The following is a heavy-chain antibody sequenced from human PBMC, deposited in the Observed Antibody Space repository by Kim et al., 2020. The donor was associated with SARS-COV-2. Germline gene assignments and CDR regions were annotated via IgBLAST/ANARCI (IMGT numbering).Heavy chain of an antibody. J-gene: IGHJ4*02. CDR1: GFTFDDYA. V-gene: IGHV3-9*01. CDR2: ISWNSGSI. D-gene: IGHD3-22*01. Sequence: GGSLRLSCAASGFTFDDYAMHWVRQAPGKGLEWVSGISWNSGSIGYADSVKGRFTISRDNAKNSLYLQMNSLRAEDTALYYCAKVAGGGSGYYYGKYYFDYWGQGTLVTVSS. CDR3: AKVAGGGSGYYYGKYYFDY.